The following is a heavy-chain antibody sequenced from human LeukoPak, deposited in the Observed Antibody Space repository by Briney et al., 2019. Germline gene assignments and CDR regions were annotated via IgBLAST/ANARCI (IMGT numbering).Heavy chain of an antibody. V-gene: IGHV3-74*01. D-gene: IGHD2-15*01. CDR2: INSDGSIT. CDR3: AGEGGSF. J-gene: IGHJ4*02. CDR1: GFTFSSYW. Sequence: PGGSLRLSCAASGFTFSSYWMHWVHQAPGKGLVWVSGINSDGSITNYADSVKGRFTISRDNAKNTLYLQMNSLRAEDTAVYYCAGEGGSFWGQGTLVTVSS.